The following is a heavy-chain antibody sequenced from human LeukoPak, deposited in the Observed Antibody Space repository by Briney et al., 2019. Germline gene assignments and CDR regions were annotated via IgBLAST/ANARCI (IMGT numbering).Heavy chain of an antibody. CDR1: GGSISSGGYS. CDR2: IYHSGST. J-gene: IGHJ5*02. D-gene: IGHD1-26*01. V-gene: IGHV4-30-2*01. Sequence: SETLSLTCAVSGGSISSGGYSWSWIRQPPGKGLEWIGYIYHSGSTYYNPSLKSRVTISVDRSKNQFSLKLSSVTAADTAVYYCARVIDXLNXFDPWGQGTLVTVSS. CDR3: ARVIDXLNXFDP.